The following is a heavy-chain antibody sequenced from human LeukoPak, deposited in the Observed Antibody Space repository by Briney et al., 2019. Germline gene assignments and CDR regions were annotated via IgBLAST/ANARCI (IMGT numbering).Heavy chain of an antibody. J-gene: IGHJ4*02. D-gene: IGHD5-18*01. CDR3: AADPDTTMAFDC. CDR1: GFTFTSSS. CDR2: IFVDSTDT. V-gene: IGHV1-58*02. Sequence: TSVKVSCKASGFTFTSSSIQWIRQARGQRLEWIGWIFVDSTDTYYAQRFQERVTIARDMSTSTAYLELSSLRSEDTAVYYCAADPDTTMAFDCWGQGTLVTVSS.